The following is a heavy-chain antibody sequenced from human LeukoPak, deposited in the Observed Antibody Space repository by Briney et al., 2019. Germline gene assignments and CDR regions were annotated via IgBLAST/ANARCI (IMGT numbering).Heavy chain of an antibody. CDR3: ARVNVVVTVVAAFDY. CDR2: ISSSGSTI. CDR1: GFTFSSYE. J-gene: IGHJ4*02. Sequence: GGSLRLSCAASGFTFSSYEMNWVRQAPGKGLEWVSYISSSGSTIYYADSVMGRFTISRDNAKNSLYLQMNSLRAEDTAVYYCARVNVVVTVVAAFDYWGQGTLVTVSS. D-gene: IGHD2-21*02. V-gene: IGHV3-48*03.